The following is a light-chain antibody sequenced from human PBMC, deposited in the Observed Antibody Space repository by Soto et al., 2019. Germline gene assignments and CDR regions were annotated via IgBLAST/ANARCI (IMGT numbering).Light chain of an antibody. CDR2: EVS. CDR1: SRDVGGYNY. J-gene: IGLJ2*01. Sequence: QSALTQPASVAGSPGQSITISCTGTSRDVGGYNYVSWYQQHPGKAPKLMIYEVSNRPSGVSNRFSGSKSGNTASLTISGLQGEDEADYYCSSYASTRTVLFGGGTKVTVL. V-gene: IGLV2-14*01. CDR3: SSYASTRTVL.